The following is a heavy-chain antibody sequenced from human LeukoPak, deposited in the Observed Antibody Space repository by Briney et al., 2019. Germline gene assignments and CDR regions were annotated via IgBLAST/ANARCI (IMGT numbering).Heavy chain of an antibody. CDR3: ARRLRFLEWLLENYYYYGMDV. D-gene: IGHD3-3*01. V-gene: IGHV4-30-4*01. CDR1: GGSISSGDYY. CDR2: IYYSGST. Sequence: SQTLSLTCTVSGGSISSGDYYWSWIRQPPGKGLEWIGYIYYSGSTHYNPSLKSRVTISVDTSKNQFSLKLSSVTAADTAVYYCARRLRFLEWLLENYYYYGMDVWGQGTTVTVSS. J-gene: IGHJ6*02.